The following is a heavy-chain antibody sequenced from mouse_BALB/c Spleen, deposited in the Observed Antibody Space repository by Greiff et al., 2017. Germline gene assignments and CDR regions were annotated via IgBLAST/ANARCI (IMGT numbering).Heavy chain of an antibody. CDR1: GYTFTSYV. CDR3: SRGGGYYVGYFDV. Sequence: VQLQQSGPELVKPGASVKMSCKASGYTFTSYVMHWVKQKPGQGLEWIGYINPNNDATKYNEKFKGKATVTSDKSSSTAYMDLSSLTSEDSAVYYCSRGGGYYVGYFDVWGAGTTVTVSS. J-gene: IGHJ1*01. D-gene: IGHD2-3*01. CDR2: INPNNDAT. V-gene: IGHV1-14*01.